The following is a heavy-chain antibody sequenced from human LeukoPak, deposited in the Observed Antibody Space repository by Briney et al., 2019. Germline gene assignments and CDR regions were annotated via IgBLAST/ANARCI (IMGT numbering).Heavy chain of an antibody. Sequence: GGSLRLSCAASGFTFRSYSMNWVRQAPGKGLEWVSSISSSSSYIYYADSVKGRFSISRDNTQNSLSLQMNSLRAEDTAVYYCVREAAATLFDYWGQGTLVTVSS. J-gene: IGHJ4*02. D-gene: IGHD1-26*01. CDR1: GFTFRSYS. CDR2: ISSSSSYI. V-gene: IGHV3-21*01. CDR3: VREAAATLFDY.